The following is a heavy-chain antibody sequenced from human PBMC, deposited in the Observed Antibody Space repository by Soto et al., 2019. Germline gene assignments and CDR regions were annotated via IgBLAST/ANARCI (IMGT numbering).Heavy chain of an antibody. CDR3: ARQPRIVATPYLVY. CDR2: IYYSGST. Sequence: LEPLSLTCTVVDVYISNIIYYWGMKRKPPGKGLEWIGSIYYSGSTYYNPSLKSRVTISVDTSKNQFSLKLSSVTAADTAVYYCARQPRIVATPYLVYWGQGTLVTVSS. D-gene: IGHD5-12*01. V-gene: IGHV4-39*01. CDR1: DVYISNIIYY. J-gene: IGHJ4*02.